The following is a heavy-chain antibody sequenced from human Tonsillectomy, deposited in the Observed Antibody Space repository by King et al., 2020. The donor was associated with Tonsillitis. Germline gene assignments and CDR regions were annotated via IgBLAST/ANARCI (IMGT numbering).Heavy chain of an antibody. CDR1: GYTFTSYY. D-gene: IGHD2-15*01. J-gene: IGHJ6*02. Sequence: QLVQSGAEVKKPGASVKVSCKASGYTFTSYYMHWVRQAPGQGLEWMGIINPSGGSTSYAQKFQGRVTMTRDTSTSTVYMELSSLRSEDTAVYYCARHLQSCSGGSCYYYYYGMDVWGQGTTVTVSS. CDR3: ARHLQSCSGGSCYYYYYGMDV. V-gene: IGHV1-46*01. CDR2: INPSGGST.